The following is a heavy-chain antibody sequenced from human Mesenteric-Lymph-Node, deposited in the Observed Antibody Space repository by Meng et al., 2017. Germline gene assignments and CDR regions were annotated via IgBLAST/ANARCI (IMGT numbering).Heavy chain of an antibody. CDR3: AREGMKPYYYYGMDV. V-gene: IGHV1-18*01. CDR2: INAYNGNT. Sequence: ASVKVSCKASGYTFTNFGISWVRQAPGQGLEWMGWINAYNGNTNYAQKIQGRVTMTTDTSTTTAYMELKSLTSDDTAVYFCAREGMKPYYYYGMDVWGQGTTVTVSS. J-gene: IGHJ6*02. CDR1: GYTFTNFG.